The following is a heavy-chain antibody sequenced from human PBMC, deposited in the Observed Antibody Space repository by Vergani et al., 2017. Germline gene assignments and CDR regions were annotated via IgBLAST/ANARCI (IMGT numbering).Heavy chain of an antibody. Sequence: EVQLVESGGGLVKPGGSLRLSCVDSGFTFSSYSMNWVRQAPGKGLEWVSSISSSISYIYYADSVKGRFTISRDNAKNSLCLQMNSLRAEDTAVYYCARDHGYVELVGDAFDIWGQGTMVTVSS. CDR1: GFTFSSYS. CDR3: ARDHGYVELVGDAFDI. CDR2: ISSSISYI. V-gene: IGHV3-21*01. J-gene: IGHJ3*02. D-gene: IGHD5-12*01.